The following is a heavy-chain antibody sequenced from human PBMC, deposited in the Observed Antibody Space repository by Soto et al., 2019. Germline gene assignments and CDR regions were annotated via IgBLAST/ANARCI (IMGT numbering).Heavy chain of an antibody. CDR2: IHTAKGNT. J-gene: IGHJ5*02. Sequence: QVQLVQSATEVKKPGASVKISCKASGYTFTNNVIHWLRQAPGQTLEWMGWIHTAKGNTKYSQKFEARVTLTRDTAASTAYMELNSLRSDDTAVYYCARDPIWTYPWNYARLNYLDPWGQGTLVTVSS. CDR1: GYTFTNNV. CDR3: ARDPIWTYPWNYARLNYLDP. V-gene: IGHV1-3*04. D-gene: IGHD1-7*01.